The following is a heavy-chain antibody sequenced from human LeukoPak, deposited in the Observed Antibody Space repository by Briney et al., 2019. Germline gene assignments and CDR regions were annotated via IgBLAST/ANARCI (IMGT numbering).Heavy chain of an antibody. CDR2: IYYSGST. CDR3: ASWDIVVVRNAFDI. V-gene: IGHV4-59*12. Sequence: SETLSLTCTVSGGSISSYYWSWIRQPPGKGLEWIGYIYYSGSTNYNPSLKSRVTISVDTSKNQFSLKLSSVTAADTAVYYCASWDIVVVRNAFDIWGQGTMVTVSS. CDR1: GGSISSYY. D-gene: IGHD2-2*01. J-gene: IGHJ3*02.